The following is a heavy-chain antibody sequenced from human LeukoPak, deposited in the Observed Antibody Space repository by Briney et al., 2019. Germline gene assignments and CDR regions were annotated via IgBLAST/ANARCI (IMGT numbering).Heavy chain of an antibody. CDR3: ANWVYYYDSSGYVDY. V-gene: IGHV3-23*01. J-gene: IGHJ4*02. D-gene: IGHD3-22*01. CDR2: ISGSGGST. CDR1: GFTFSSYA. Sequence: GGSLRLSCAASGFTFSSYAMSWARQAPGKGLEWVSAISGSGGSTYYADSVKGRFTISRDNSKNTLYLQMNSLRAEDTAVYYCANWVYYYDSSGYVDYWGQGTLVTVSS.